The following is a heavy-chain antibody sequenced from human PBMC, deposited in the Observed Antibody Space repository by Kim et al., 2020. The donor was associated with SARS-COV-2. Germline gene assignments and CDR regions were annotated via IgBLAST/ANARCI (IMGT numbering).Heavy chain of an antibody. D-gene: IGHD3-10*01. J-gene: IGHJ6*03. Sequence: YADTVQGRLPLARDNSKNTLYLQMNSLRAEDTALYFCGRGRDRSYYFFDDWGQGTTVTVSS. CDR3: GRGRDRSYYFFDD. V-gene: IGHV3-30*07.